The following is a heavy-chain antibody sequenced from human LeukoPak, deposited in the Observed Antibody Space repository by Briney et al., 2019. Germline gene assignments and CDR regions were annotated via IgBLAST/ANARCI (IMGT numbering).Heavy chain of an antibody. J-gene: IGHJ6*03. CDR1: GGTFSSYA. V-gene: IGHV1-69*05. CDR3: ARFLEWPPWYMDV. CDR2: IIPIFGTA. Sequence: GASVKVSCKASGGTFSSYAISWVRQAPGQGLEWMGRIIPIFGTANYAQKFQGGVTITTDESTSTAYMELSSLRSEDTAVYYCARFLEWPPWYMDVWGKGTTVTVSS. D-gene: IGHD3-3*01.